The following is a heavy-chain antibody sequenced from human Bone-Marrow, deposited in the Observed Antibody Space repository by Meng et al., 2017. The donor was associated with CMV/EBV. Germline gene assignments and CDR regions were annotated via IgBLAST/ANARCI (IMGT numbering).Heavy chain of an antibody. D-gene: IGHD3-3*01. Sequence: GSLRLSCTVSGGSISSSSYYWGWIRQPPGKGLEWIGSIYYSGSTYYNPSLKSRVTISVDTSKNQFSLKLSSVTAADTAVYYCARVSDFWSGYSDAFDIWGQGTRVTVSS. CDR3: ARVSDFWSGYSDAFDI. CDR2: IYYSGST. J-gene: IGHJ3*02. CDR1: GGSISSSSYY. V-gene: IGHV4-39*07.